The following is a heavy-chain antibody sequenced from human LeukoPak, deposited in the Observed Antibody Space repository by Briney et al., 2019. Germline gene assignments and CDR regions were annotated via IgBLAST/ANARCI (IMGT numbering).Heavy chain of an antibody. CDR2: IYYSGST. CDR1: GGSISSYY. CDR3: ARAGSSSSEFDY. V-gene: IGHV4-59*01. Sequence: PSETLSLTCTVSGGSISSYYWSWIRQPPGKGLEWIGYIYYSGSTNYNPSLKSRVTISVDTSKNQFSLKLSSVTAADTAVYYCARAGSSSSEFDYWGQGTLVTVSS. D-gene: IGHD6-6*01. J-gene: IGHJ4*02.